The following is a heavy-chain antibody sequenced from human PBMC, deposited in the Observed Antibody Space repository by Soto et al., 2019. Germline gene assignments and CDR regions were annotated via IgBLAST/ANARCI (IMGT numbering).Heavy chain of an antibody. CDR2: IKNDGSVT. J-gene: IGHJ5*02. V-gene: IGHV3-74*01. CDR3: AKSDWFDP. Sequence: EVQLVESGGGLVQPGGSLRLSCTASGITISGYWMSWVRQVPGKGPEWVSRIKNDGSVTSYADSVKGRFSISRDNAKNTLYLQMTGLRAEDTAVYYCAKSDWFDPWGQGTLVTVSS. CDR1: GITISGYW.